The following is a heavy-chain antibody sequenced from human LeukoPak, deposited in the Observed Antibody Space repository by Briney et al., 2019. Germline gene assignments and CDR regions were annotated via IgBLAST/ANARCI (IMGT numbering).Heavy chain of an antibody. V-gene: IGHV3-30-3*01. D-gene: IGHD2-2*02. J-gene: IGHJ3*02. Sequence: PGRSLRLSCAASGFTFSSYAMHWVRQAPGKGLEWVAVISYDGSNKYYADSVKGRFTISRDNSKNTLYLQMNSLRAEDTAVYYCASTCSSTSCYKGGAFDIWGQGTMVTVSS. CDR1: GFTFSSYA. CDR3: ASTCSSTSCYKGGAFDI. CDR2: ISYDGSNK.